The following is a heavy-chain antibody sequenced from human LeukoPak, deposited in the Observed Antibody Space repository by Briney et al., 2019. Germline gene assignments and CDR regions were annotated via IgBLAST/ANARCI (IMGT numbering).Heavy chain of an antibody. CDR3: ARVRGGWHRIPPRGYYYYYMDV. CDR2: IFYSGST. D-gene: IGHD6-19*01. CDR1: GGSISTSNYY. Sequence: SETLSLTCTVSGGSISTSNYYWGWIRQPPGKGLEWIGNIFYSGSTYYSPSLKSRVTISVDTSKNQFSLKLSSVTAADTAVYYCARVRGGWHRIPPRGYYYYYMDVWGKGTTVTVSS. J-gene: IGHJ6*03. V-gene: IGHV4-39*07.